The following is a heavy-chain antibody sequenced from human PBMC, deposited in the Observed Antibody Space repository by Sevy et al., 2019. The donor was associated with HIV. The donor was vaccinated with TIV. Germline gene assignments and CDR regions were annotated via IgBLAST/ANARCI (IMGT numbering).Heavy chain of an antibody. V-gene: IGHV3-74*01. CDR1: GFTFSNYW. J-gene: IGHJ4*02. CDR3: VDANRWADY. D-gene: IGHD2-8*01. CDR2: VNSDGNST. Sequence: GGALRLSCAASGFTFSNYWMHWVRQAPGKGLVWVSRVNSDGNSTTYADSVKGRFTISRDNAKNTLCLQMSSLRAEDTDVYYCVDANRWADYWGQGTLVTVSS.